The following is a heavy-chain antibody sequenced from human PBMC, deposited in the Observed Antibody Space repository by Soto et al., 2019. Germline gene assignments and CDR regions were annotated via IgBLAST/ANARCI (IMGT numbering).Heavy chain of an antibody. J-gene: IGHJ4*02. V-gene: IGHV4-38-2*02. D-gene: IGHD1-26*01. CDR1: GYSISSGYY. CDR2: IYHSGNT. CDR3: ARDGGSLGSDFDS. Sequence: SETLSLTCDVAGYSISSGYYWGWIRQPPGKGLEWIGSIYHSGNTYYNPTLKSRVTISLDTAKNQFSLQLSSVTAADTAVYYCARDGGSLGSDFDSWGQGTLVTVSS.